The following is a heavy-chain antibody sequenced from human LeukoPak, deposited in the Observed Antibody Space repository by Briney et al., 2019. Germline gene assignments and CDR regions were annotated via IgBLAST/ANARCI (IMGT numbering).Heavy chain of an antibody. CDR2: IYTSGST. CDR3: ARVNSYYYDSSGYYIFDY. CDR1: GGSISSYY. V-gene: IGHV4-4*07. Sequence: PSETLSLTCTVSGGSISSYYWSWIRQPAGKGLEWIGRIYTSGSTNYNPSLKSRVTMSVDTSKNQFSLMLSSVTAADTAVYYCARVNSYYYDSSGYYIFDYWGQGTLVTVSS. D-gene: IGHD3-22*01. J-gene: IGHJ4*02.